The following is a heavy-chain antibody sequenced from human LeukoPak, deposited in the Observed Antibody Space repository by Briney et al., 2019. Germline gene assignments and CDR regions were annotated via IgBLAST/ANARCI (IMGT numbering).Heavy chain of an antibody. CDR2: IYYSGST. V-gene: IGHV4-59*01. J-gene: IGHJ3*02. CDR1: GGSISSYY. Sequence: SETLSPTCTVSGGSISSYYWSWIRQPPGKGLEWIGYIYYSGSTNYNPSLKSRVTISVDTSKNQFSLKLSSVTAADTAVYYCARSHSGAFDIWGQGTMVTVSS. CDR3: ARSHSGAFDI.